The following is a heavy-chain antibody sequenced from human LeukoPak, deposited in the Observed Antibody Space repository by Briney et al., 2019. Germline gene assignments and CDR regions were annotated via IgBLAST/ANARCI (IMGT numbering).Heavy chain of an antibody. D-gene: IGHD6-13*01. Sequence: SVKVSCKASGGTFSSYAISWVRQAPGQGLEWMGGIVPIFGTANYAQKFRGRVTITADKSTSTAYMELSSLRSEDTAVYYCARAPLRVAAAGTHYYYYMDVWGKGTTVTVSS. V-gene: IGHV1-69*06. J-gene: IGHJ6*03. CDR2: IVPIFGTA. CDR3: ARAPLRVAAAGTHYYYYMDV. CDR1: GGTFSSYA.